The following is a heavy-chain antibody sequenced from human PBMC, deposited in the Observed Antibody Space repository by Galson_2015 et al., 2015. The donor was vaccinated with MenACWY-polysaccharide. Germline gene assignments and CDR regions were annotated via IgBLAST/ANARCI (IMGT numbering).Heavy chain of an antibody. CDR3: ARVDRYCTGLSCLDY. CDR1: GYTFTTYG. V-gene: IGHV1-18*01. J-gene: IGHJ4*02. Sequence: SVKVSCKASGYTFTTYGISWVRQAPGQGLEWMGWISGYDGHTDYAQKFQGKVTMTIETSTATGFMELRSLRFDDTAVYYCARVDRYCTGLSCLDYWGQGALVTVSS. D-gene: IGHD2-8*02. CDR2: ISGYDGHT.